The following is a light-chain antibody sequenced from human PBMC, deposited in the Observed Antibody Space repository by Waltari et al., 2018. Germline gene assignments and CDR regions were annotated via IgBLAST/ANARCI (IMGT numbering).Light chain of an antibody. CDR2: SNN. CDR1: SSNIGRTT. Sequence: QSVLPQPPSASGTPGPRVTISCSGSSSNIGRTTVNWYQQLPGTAPKLLIYSNNQRPSGVPDRFSGSKSGTSASLAISGLQSEDEADYYCAAWDDSLNGWVFGGGTKLTVL. J-gene: IGLJ3*02. V-gene: IGLV1-44*01. CDR3: AAWDDSLNGWV.